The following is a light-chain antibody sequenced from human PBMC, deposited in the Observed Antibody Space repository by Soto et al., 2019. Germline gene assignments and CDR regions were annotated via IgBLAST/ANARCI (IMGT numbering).Light chain of an antibody. J-gene: IGLJ1*01. CDR1: SSDVGGYNY. V-gene: IGLV2-11*01. CDR2: DVS. Sequence: QSALTQPRSVSGSPGQSVTISCTGTSSDVGGYNYVSWYQQHPGKAPKLMIYDVSKRPSGVPDRFSGSKSGNTASLTISGLQAEDEADYYCCSYEGSYTADVFGTGTKVTVL. CDR3: CSYEGSYTADV.